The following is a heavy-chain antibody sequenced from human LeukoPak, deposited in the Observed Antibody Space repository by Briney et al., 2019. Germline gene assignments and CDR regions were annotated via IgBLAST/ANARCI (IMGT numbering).Heavy chain of an antibody. Sequence: SETLSLTCTVSGGSITSDYWNWIRQPPGKGLEWIGYIYYSGSINYNPSLKSRITISVDTSKNQFSLKLSSVTAADTAVYYCARDMDRYSIGWFDPWGQGTLVTVSS. CDR3: ARDMDRYSIGWFDP. J-gene: IGHJ5*02. CDR2: IYYSGSI. V-gene: IGHV4-59*01. D-gene: IGHD6-6*01. CDR1: GGSITSDY.